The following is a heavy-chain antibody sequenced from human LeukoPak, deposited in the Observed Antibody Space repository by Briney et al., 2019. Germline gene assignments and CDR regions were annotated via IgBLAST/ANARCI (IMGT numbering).Heavy chain of an antibody. Sequence: SETLSLTCAVYGGSFSGYYWSWIRQPPGKGLEWIGEINHSGSTNYNPSLKSRVTISVDTSKNQFSLKLSSVTAADTAVYYCARVQQGWLRLIGDYKYYYYMDVWGKGTTVTISS. D-gene: IGHD5-12*01. CDR1: GGSFSGYY. CDR2: INHSGST. CDR3: ARVQQGWLRLIGDYKYYYYMDV. J-gene: IGHJ6*03. V-gene: IGHV4-34*01.